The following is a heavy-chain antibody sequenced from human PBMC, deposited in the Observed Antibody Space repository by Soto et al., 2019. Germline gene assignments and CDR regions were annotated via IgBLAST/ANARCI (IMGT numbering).Heavy chain of an antibody. Sequence: ASVKVSCKASGYSVSDYFIQWVRQAPGQGLEWVAWINPKSAATNYAKKFQGRVSLTWDTSFSTAYMELTRLKPDDTAVYYCARIKWGLDYYNGMDVWGQGTTVTVSS. D-gene: IGHD1-26*01. CDR1: GYSVSDYF. V-gene: IGHV1-2*02. J-gene: IGHJ6*02. CDR2: INPKSAAT. CDR3: ARIKWGLDYYNGMDV.